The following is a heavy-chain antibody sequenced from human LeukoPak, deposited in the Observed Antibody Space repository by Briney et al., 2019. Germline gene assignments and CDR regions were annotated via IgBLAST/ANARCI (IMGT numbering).Heavy chain of an antibody. CDR2: IGGGGSDT. CDR1: GFNFWNTG. D-gene: IGHD3-22*01. V-gene: IGHV3-23*01. Sequence: GGSLRLSCAVAGFNFWNTGMSWVRQAPGKGLEWVSAIGGGGSDTKYTDSVKGRFTILRDISKNTLYLQMNSLRAEDTAVYYCARDVYYYDSSGYYPVDYYYYYMDVWGKGTTVTISS. J-gene: IGHJ6*03. CDR3: ARDVYYYDSSGYYPVDYYYYYMDV.